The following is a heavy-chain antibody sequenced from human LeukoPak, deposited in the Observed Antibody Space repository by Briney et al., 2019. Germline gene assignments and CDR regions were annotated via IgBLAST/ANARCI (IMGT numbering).Heavy chain of an antibody. Sequence: RGESLKISCKGSGYSFTSYWIGWVRQMPGKGLEWMGIIYPGDSDARYSPSFQGQVTISADKSISTAYLQWSSLKASDTAMYYWARQDGYDTTNWFAPGGKEPLVTVSS. CDR3: ARQDGYDTTNWFAP. CDR2: IYPGDSDA. V-gene: IGHV5-51*01. D-gene: IGHD5-12*01. J-gene: IGHJ5*02. CDR1: GYSFTSYW.